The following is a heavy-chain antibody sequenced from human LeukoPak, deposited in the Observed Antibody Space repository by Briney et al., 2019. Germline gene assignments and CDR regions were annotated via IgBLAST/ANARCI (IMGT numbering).Heavy chain of an antibody. CDR1: GFTVSSNY. D-gene: IGHD3-10*01. J-gene: IGHJ4*02. V-gene: IGHV3-66*01. CDR3: ARDEVGYYGSGTPQDY. Sequence: GGSLRLSCAASGFTVSSNYMSWVRQAPGKGLEWVSVIYSGGSTYYADSVKGRFTISRDNSRNTLYLQMNSLRAEDTAVYYCARDEVGYYGSGTPQDYWGQGTLVTVSS. CDR2: IYSGGST.